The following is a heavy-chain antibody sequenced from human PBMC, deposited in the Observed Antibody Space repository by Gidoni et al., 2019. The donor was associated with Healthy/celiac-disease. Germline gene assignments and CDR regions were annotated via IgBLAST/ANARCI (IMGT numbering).Heavy chain of an antibody. J-gene: IGHJ3*02. CDR2: INPSGGST. V-gene: IGHV1-46*01. D-gene: IGHD3-22*01. Sequence: QVQLVQSGAEVKKPGASVKVSCKASGYTFTSYYMHWVRQAPGQGLEWMGIINPSGGSTSYAKKFQGRVTMTRDTSTSTVYMELSSLRSEDTAVYYCARSRHYYDSSGYYDDAFDIWGQGTMVTVSS. CDR1: GYTFTSYY. CDR3: ARSRHYYDSSGYYDDAFDI.